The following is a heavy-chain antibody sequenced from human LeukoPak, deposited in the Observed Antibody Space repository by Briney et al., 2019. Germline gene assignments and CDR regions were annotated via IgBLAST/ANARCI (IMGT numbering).Heavy chain of an antibody. CDR1: GFTFSSYA. D-gene: IGHD4-17*01. CDR3: AKVKVATVTTGAFDY. Sequence: GGSLRLSCAASGFTFSSYAMSWVRQAPGKGLEWVSAISGSGGSTYYADSVKGRFTISRDNSKNTLYLQMNSLRAEDTAVYYCAKVKVATVTTGAFDYWGQGTLVTVSS. CDR2: ISGSGGST. V-gene: IGHV3-23*01. J-gene: IGHJ4*02.